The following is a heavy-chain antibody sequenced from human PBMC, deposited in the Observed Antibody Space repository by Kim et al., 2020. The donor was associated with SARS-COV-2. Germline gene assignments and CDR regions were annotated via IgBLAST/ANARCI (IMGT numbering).Heavy chain of an antibody. Sequence: VTGRFPITRDNSKTRLFLQMSSMRAEDTAVYYCARDRYSSSWYVFGFDYWGQGTLVTVSS. CDR3: ARDRYSSSWYVFGFDY. V-gene: IGHV3-23*01. J-gene: IGHJ4*02. D-gene: IGHD6-13*01.